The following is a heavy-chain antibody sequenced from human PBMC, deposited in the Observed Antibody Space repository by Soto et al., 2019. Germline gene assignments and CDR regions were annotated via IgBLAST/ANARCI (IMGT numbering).Heavy chain of an antibody. D-gene: IGHD3-3*01. CDR2: IYYNETT. Sequence: QVQLPESGPGLVKPSETLSLTCTVSGGSISNYQWGWVRQPPGTRLEWIGYIYYNETTSYNTSLKSRVTISVDMSRNHLFLPLTSVTAEDNDVYYCARSFYTWGQRTLVTGSS. CDR3: ARSFYT. J-gene: IGHJ5*02. V-gene: IGHV4-59*01. CDR1: GGSISNYQ.